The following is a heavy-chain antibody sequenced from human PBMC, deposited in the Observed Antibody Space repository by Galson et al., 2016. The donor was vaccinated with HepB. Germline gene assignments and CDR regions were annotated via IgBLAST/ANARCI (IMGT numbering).Heavy chain of an antibody. D-gene: IGHD1-14*01. V-gene: IGHV4-31*03. J-gene: IGHJ5*02. CDR3: SGVPDRRGLDP. CDR2: IYYSATT. CDR1: GGSMNSGDFY. Sequence: TLSLTCTLSGGSMNSGDFYWSWIRQSPGKGLEWIGAIYYSATTFYNPSLKSRISMSVDTSKNQFSLNLMSVTAADTAIYYCSGVPDRRGLDPWGQGTLVTVSS.